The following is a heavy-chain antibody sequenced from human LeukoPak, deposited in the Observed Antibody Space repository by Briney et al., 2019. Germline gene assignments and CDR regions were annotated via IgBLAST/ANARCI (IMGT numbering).Heavy chain of an antibody. D-gene: IGHD1-20*01. CDR2: IRYDGSNK. Sequence: PGGSLRLSCAASGFTFSSYGMHWVRQAPGKGLEWVAFIRYDGSNKYYADSVKGRFTVSRDNSKNTLYLQVNSLRAEDTAVYYCAKTRYNWNDGGLDYWGQGTLVTVSS. V-gene: IGHV3-30*02. CDR3: AKTRYNWNDGGLDY. J-gene: IGHJ4*02. CDR1: GFTFSSYG.